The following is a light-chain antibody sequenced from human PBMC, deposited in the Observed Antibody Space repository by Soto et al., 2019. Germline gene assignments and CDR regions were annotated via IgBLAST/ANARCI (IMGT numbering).Light chain of an antibody. J-gene: IGKJ4*01. CDR1: RGVSAT. V-gene: IGKV3-15*01. CDR2: AAS. Sequence: EIVMTQTPATLSVSPGERAPPSCRASRGVSATLAWYQQKPGQAPWLLIYAASTRATGIPARFSGSGSGTEFTLTISSLQSEDFAVYYCQQYNKWPLTFGGGTKVEIK. CDR3: QQYNKWPLT.